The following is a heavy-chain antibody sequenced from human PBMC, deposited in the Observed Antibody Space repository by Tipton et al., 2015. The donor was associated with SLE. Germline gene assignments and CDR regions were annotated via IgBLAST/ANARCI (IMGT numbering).Heavy chain of an antibody. D-gene: IGHD6-19*01. CDR3: AGRGRMIAVAVRHAFDI. CDR2: INHTGST. Sequence: TLSLTCTVSGGSISSGYYWSWIRQPPGKGLEWIGEINHTGSTNYNPSLKSRVTISVDTSKNQFSLKLNSVTAADTAVYFCAGRGRMIAVAVRHAFDIWGQGTMVTVSS. CDR1: GGSISSGYY. V-gene: IGHV4-34*01. J-gene: IGHJ3*02.